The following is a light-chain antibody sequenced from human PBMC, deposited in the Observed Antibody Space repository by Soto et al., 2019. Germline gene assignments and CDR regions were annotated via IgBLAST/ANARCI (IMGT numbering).Light chain of an antibody. CDR1: QSVNSD. Sequence: EVVLTQSPGTLSLSPGERATLSCRASQSVNSDLAWYHQKPGQAPRLLISDASNRATGIPDRFSGTGSGTDFTLTISRLEPEDFAVYYCQQYNNWPTFGQGTKVDIK. J-gene: IGKJ1*01. CDR3: QQYNNWPT. CDR2: DAS. V-gene: IGKV3-11*01.